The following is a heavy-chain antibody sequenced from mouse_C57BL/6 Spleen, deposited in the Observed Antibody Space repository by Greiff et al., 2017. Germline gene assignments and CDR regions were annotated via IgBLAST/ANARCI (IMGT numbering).Heavy chain of an antibody. CDR3: ARGEVGYGSSSFAY. CDR1: GYTFTSYW. Sequence: VQLQQPGAELVMPGASVKLSCKASGYTFTSYWMHWVKQRPGQGLEWIGEIDPSDSYTNYNQKFKGKSTLTVDKSSSTAYMQLSSLTSEDSAVYYCARGEVGYGSSSFAYWGQGTLVTVSA. CDR2: IDPSDSYT. V-gene: IGHV1-69*01. J-gene: IGHJ3*01. D-gene: IGHD1-1*01.